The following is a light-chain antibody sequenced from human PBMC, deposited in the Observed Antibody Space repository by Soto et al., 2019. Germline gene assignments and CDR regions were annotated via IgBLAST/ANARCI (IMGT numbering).Light chain of an antibody. CDR1: QSVGRY. CDR2: DAS. Sequence: EIVLTQSPATLSLSPGERATLSCRASQSVGRYLGWYQQKPGQAPRLLIYDASNRATGIPDRFSGSGSGTDFTLTISSPEPDDFAVYFCQQRATWPPGFTFGPGTKVDFK. V-gene: IGKV3-11*01. J-gene: IGKJ3*01. CDR3: QQRATWPPGFT.